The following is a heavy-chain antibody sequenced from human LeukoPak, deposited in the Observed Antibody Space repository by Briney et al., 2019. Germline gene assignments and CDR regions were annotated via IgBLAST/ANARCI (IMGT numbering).Heavy chain of an antibody. J-gene: IGHJ3*02. D-gene: IGHD6-6*01. V-gene: IGHV1-8*01. CDR3: ARAWGIAARGAFDI. Sequence: ASVKVSCKASGYTFTSYDINWVRQATGQGLEWMGWMNPNSGNTGYAQKFQGRVTMTRNTSISTAYMELSSLRSGDAAVYYCARAWGIAARGAFDIWGQGTMVTVSS. CDR1: GYTFTSYD. CDR2: MNPNSGNT.